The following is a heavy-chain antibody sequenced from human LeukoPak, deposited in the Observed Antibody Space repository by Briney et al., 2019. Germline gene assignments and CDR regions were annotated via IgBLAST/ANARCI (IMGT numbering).Heavy chain of an antibody. D-gene: IGHD4-23*01. CDR3: AKNGRWQAYYFDY. CDR1: GFTFSGYA. J-gene: IGHJ4*02. CDR2: ISGGGGNT. V-gene: IGHV3-23*01. Sequence: PGGSLRLSCAASGFTFSGYAMSWVRQAPGKGLEWVSSISGGGGNTYYADPVKGRFTISRDNSKNTLYLQMNSLRAEDTAVYYCAKNGRWQAYYFDYWGQGTLVTVSS.